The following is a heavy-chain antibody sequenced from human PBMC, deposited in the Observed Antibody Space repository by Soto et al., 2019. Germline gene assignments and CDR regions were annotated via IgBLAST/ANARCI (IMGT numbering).Heavy chain of an antibody. CDR1: GGSISSGGYY. V-gene: IGHV4-31*03. CDR3: ARGLLWFGDISTESLPYNWFDP. CDR2: IYYSGST. Sequence: PSETLSLTCTVSGGSISSGGYYWSWIRQHPGKGLEWIGYIYYSGSTYYNPSLKSRVTISVDTSKNQFSLKLSSVTAADTAVYYCARGLLWFGDISTESLPYNWFDPWGQGTLVTVSS. D-gene: IGHD3-10*01. J-gene: IGHJ5*02.